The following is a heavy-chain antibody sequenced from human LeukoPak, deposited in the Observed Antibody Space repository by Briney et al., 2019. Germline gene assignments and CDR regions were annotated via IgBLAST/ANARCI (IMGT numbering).Heavy chain of an antibody. Sequence: PSQTLSLTCTVSGGSISSGSFYWSWIRQPAGKALERIGRIYTSGSTNYNPSLKSRVTISVDTSKNQFSLKLSSVTAADTAVYYCAREYSSGWYYFDYWGQGTLVTVSS. CDR1: GGSISSGSFY. J-gene: IGHJ4*02. CDR3: AREYSSGWYYFDY. V-gene: IGHV4-61*02. CDR2: IYTSGST. D-gene: IGHD6-19*01.